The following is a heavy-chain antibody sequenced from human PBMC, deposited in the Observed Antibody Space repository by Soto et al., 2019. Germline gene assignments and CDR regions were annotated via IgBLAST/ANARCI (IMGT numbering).Heavy chain of an antibody. CDR3: ARAPRELLAEGPLFLYYFYGLDV. D-gene: IGHD1-7*01. CDR2: VFHTGNT. J-gene: IGHJ6*02. Sequence: QVHLQQWGAGLLKPSGTLSLTCAVSGGSFSDAFWSWVRQSPGRGLEWIGEVFHTGNTNYNPSLKSRAAFTVDTAKKVFSRRLTSVTAADSAVYYCARAPRELLAEGPLFLYYFYGLDVWGQGATVTVSS. V-gene: IGHV4-34*12. CDR1: GGSFSDAF.